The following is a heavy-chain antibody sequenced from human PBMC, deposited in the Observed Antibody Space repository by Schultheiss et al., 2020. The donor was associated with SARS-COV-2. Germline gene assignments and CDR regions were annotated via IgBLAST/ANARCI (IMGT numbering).Heavy chain of an antibody. CDR1: GGSISRSGYY. J-gene: IGHJ6*02. D-gene: IGHD4-17*01. V-gene: IGHV4-39*02. Sequence: SETLSLTCTVSGGSISRSGYYWGWIRQSPGKGLEWIGSIYYSGSTYYNPSLKSRVTISVDTSKNQFSLKLSSVTAADTAVYYCAREEYGDYPLYYYKYYGMDVWGQGTTVTVSS. CDR3: AREEYGDYPLYYYKYYGMDV. CDR2: IYYSGST.